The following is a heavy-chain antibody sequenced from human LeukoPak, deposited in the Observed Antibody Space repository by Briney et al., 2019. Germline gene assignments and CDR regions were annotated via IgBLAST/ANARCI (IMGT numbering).Heavy chain of an antibody. V-gene: IGHV4-39*01. CDR3: ASRGYGSGSYPFDP. D-gene: IGHD3-10*01. CDR2: IYYSGST. J-gene: IGHJ5*02. CDR1: GGSFSGYY. Sequence: SETLSLTCAVYGGSFSGYYWGWIRQPPGKGLEWIGSIYYSGSTYYNPSLKSRVTISVDTSKNQFSLKLSSVTAADTAVYYCASRGYGSGSYPFDPWGQGTLVTVSS.